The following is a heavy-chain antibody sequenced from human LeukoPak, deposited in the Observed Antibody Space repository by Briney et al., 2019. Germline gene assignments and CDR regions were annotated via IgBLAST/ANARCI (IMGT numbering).Heavy chain of an antibody. V-gene: IGHV3-23*01. D-gene: IGHD3-10*01. CDR3: AKQEERWFGELLYFDY. CDR1: GFTFSNYG. CDR2: ISHNGGNT. J-gene: IGHJ4*02. Sequence: GGSLRLSCAASGFTFSNYGMTWVRQAPGKGLEWVSTISHNGGNTYYADSVKGRFTISRDNSKNTLYLQMNSLRAEDTAVYYCAKQEERWFGELLYFDYWGQGTLVTVSS.